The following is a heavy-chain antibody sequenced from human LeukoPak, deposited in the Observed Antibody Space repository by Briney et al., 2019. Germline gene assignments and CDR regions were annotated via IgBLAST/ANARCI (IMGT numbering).Heavy chain of an antibody. CDR2: FYHGGIT. CDR3: ARREDCSSASCSKYFDY. J-gene: IGHJ4*02. Sequence: SETLSLTCAVSGYSISSGYCWGCIRQPPGKGLERIASFYHGGITYYNPSLKSRVTISVDTSKNQFSLKLSSVTAADTAVYYCARREDCSSASCSKYFDYWGQGTLVTVSS. V-gene: IGHV4-38-2*01. CDR1: GYSISSGYC. D-gene: IGHD2-2*01.